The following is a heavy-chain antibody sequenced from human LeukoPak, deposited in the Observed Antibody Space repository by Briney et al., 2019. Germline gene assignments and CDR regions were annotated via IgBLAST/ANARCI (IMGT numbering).Heavy chain of an antibody. J-gene: IGHJ4*02. Sequence: SETLSLTCTVSGGSISSSSYYWGWIRQPPGKGLEWIGSIYYSGSTCYNPSLKSRVTISVDTSKNQFSLKLSSVTAADTAVYYCARHIKRFGELYDDYWGQGTLVTVSS. D-gene: IGHD3-10*01. V-gene: IGHV4-39*01. CDR3: ARHIKRFGELYDDY. CDR1: GGSISSSSYY. CDR2: IYYSGST.